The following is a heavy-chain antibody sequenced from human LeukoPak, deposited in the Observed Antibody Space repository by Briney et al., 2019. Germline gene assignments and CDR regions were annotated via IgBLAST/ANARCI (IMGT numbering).Heavy chain of an antibody. CDR3: ARGNQILDALDH. Sequence: GASVKVSCKDSGYTFTSYGVSWVRQAPGQGLEWMGWTSAYNNNTNYAQRLQGRVTMTTDTSTSTTNLELRSLRSDDTAVYYCARGNQILDALDHWGQGTLITVSS. CDR1: GYTFTSYG. D-gene: IGHD1-1*01. CDR2: TSAYNNNT. J-gene: IGHJ4*02. V-gene: IGHV1-18*01.